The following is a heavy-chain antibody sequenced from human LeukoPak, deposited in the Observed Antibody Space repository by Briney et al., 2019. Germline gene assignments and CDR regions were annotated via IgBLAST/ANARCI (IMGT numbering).Heavy chain of an antibody. CDR2: IYYSGST. Sequence: SETLSLTCTVSGGSISSYYWSWIRQPPGKGLEWIGYIYYSGSTNYNPSLKSRVTISVDRSKNQFSLKLSSVTAADTAVYYCARARGVRGVIPPGGYYYYMDVWGKGTTVTVSS. J-gene: IGHJ6*03. CDR3: ARARGVRGVIPPGGYYYYMDV. D-gene: IGHD3-10*01. CDR1: GGSISSYY. V-gene: IGHV4-59*12.